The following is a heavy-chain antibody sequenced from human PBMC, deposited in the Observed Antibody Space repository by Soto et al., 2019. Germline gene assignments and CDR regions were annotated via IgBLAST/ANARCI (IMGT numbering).Heavy chain of an antibody. CDR2: ISGGGANT. J-gene: IGHJ4*02. V-gene: IGHV3-23*01. Sequence: EVQLLDSGGGLVQPGGSLRLSCAASGFTFGFYAMTWVRRAPGKGLEWVSAISGGGANTYYVDSVKGRFTISRDDSKKILYLQMNSLRAEDTAIYYGARRRAMAGIEDHWGQGTLVTVSS. CDR3: ARRRAMAGIEDH. D-gene: IGHD6-19*01. CDR1: GFTFGFYA.